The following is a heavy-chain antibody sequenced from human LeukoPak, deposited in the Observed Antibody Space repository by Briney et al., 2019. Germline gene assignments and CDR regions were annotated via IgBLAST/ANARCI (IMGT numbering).Heavy chain of an antibody. Sequence: PGGSLRLSCAASGFIFSDHYMDWVRQAPGKGLEWVGRIRNRANSFTTEYAASVKGRFSISRDGSKNSLYLQMNSLKIEDTAVYYCTRGGAISPYFYGMDVWGQGTTVTVSS. CDR2: IRNRANSFTT. CDR1: GFIFSDHY. V-gene: IGHV3-72*01. CDR3: TRGGAISPYFYGMDV. D-gene: IGHD2-21*01. J-gene: IGHJ6*02.